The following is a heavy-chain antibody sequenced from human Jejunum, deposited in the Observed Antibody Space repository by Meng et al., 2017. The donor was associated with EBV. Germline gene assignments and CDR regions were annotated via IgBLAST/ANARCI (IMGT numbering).Heavy chain of an antibody. D-gene: IGHD4-23*01. CDR3: ARYGKCSGNSFYCFNP. CDR1: GGSFSDYY. CDR2: ISHSGTT. V-gene: IGHV4-34*01. Sequence: QWQLTQWGEDLLKPSETLSLTCGVYGGSFSDYYWTWIRQPPGKGLEWIGEISHSGTTKYNPSLKSRVTISLDTSNNQFSLNLNSVTAADTALYYCARYGKCSGNSFYCFNPWGQGTLVTVSS. J-gene: IGHJ5*02.